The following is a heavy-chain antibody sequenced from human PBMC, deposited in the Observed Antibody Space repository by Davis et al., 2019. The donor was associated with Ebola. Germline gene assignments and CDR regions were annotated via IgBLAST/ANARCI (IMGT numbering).Heavy chain of an antibody. CDR1: GASIRSSH. Sequence: MPLETLSLTCTVSGASIRSSHWSWIRQPPGRGLEWIGNIYYSGSASYNPSLKSRLSMSVDTSKNHFSLKMNSVTTADTAVYFCARVTTIITHDVLDIWGQGTMVTVSS. J-gene: IGHJ3*02. D-gene: IGHD5-12*01. CDR3: ARVTTIITHDVLDI. V-gene: IGHV4-59*08. CDR2: IYYSGSA.